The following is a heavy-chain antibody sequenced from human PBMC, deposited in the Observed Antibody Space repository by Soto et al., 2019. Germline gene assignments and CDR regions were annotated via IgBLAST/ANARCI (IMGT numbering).Heavy chain of an antibody. J-gene: IGHJ4*02. CDR1: GYTFSSYA. CDR3: ARACSWFVTDY. V-gene: IGHV1-3*01. CDR2: INAGNGNT. Sequence: QVQLVQSGAEVKKPGASVKVSCKASGYTFSSYAMHWVRQAPGQRLEWMGWINAGNGNTKYSQKLQGRVTVTRDTSASTAYMELSSLRSEDTAVYYCARACSWFVTDYWGQGTLVTVSS. D-gene: IGHD6-13*01.